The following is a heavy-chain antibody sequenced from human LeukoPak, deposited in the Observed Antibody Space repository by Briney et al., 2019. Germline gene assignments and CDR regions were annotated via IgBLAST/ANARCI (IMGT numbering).Heavy chain of an antibody. Sequence: PSETLSLTCTVSGGSISSYYWSWIRQPPGKGLEWIGYIYHSGSTYYNPSLKSRVTISVDRSKNQFSLKLSSVTAADTAVYYCARAGRRGEDAFDIWGQGTMVTVSS. J-gene: IGHJ3*02. V-gene: IGHV4-59*12. D-gene: IGHD3-16*01. CDR1: GGSISSYY. CDR3: ARAGRRGEDAFDI. CDR2: IYHSGST.